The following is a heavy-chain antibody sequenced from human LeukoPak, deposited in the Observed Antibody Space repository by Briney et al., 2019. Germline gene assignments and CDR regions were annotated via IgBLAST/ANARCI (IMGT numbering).Heavy chain of an antibody. CDR3: ARRVVVVAARALDY. CDR1: GFTFSSYW. D-gene: IGHD2-15*01. J-gene: IGHJ4*02. Sequence: PGGSLRLSCAASGFTFSSYWMHWVRQAPGKGLVWVSRINSDGSSTSYADSVKGRFTISRDNAKNTLYLQMNSLRAEDTAVYYCARRVVVVAARALDYWGQGTLVTVSS. CDR2: INSDGSST. V-gene: IGHV3-74*01.